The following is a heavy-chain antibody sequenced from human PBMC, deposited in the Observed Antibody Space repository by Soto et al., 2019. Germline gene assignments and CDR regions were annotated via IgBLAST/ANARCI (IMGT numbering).Heavy chain of an antibody. D-gene: IGHD5-12*01. CDR2: ISNGDETT. Sequence: QVQLVESGGGLVEPGGSLRLSCSASGFIFTDYSRTLIRQAPGKGLEWVSYISNGDETTQYADSVKGRFSVSRDNAKTVLFLQMNSLRVDDKAVYYCARVTKRRDGYNCDSWGRGALVNVYS. V-gene: IGHV3-11*01. CDR3: ARVTKRRDGYNCDS. J-gene: IGHJ4*02. CDR1: GFIFTDYS.